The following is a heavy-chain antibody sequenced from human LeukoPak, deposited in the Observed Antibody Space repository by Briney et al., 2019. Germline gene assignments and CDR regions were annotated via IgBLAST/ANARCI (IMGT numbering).Heavy chain of an antibody. Sequence: PGGSLRLSCAASGFTFSSYAMTWVRQAPGKGLEWVSAISGSGGSTYYADSVKGRFTISRDNSKNTLYLQMNSLRAEDTAVYYCAKASAYYDSSGYRYYFDYWGQGTLVTVSS. CDR3: AKASAYYDSSGYRYYFDY. CDR2: ISGSGGST. CDR1: GFTFSSYA. J-gene: IGHJ4*02. V-gene: IGHV3-23*01. D-gene: IGHD3-22*01.